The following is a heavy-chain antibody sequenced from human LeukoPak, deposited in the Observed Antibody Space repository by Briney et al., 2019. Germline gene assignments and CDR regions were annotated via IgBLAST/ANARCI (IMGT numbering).Heavy chain of an antibody. CDR2: IYYSGGT. CDR3: ARGGFGPWYFDY. CDR1: GGSISSYY. V-gene: IGHV4-59*01. D-gene: IGHD3/OR15-3a*01. J-gene: IGHJ4*02. Sequence: SETLSLTCTVSGGSISSYYWSWIRQPPGKGLEWIGYIYYSGGTNYNPSLMSRVTISVDTSKNQFSLKLSSVTAADTAVYYCARGGFGPWYFDYWGQGTLVTVSS.